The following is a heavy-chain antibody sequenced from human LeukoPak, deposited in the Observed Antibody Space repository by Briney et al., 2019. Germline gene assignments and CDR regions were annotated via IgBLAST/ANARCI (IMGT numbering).Heavy chain of an antibody. CDR3: ARVRRNSSGWFNLAFDI. J-gene: IGHJ3*02. CDR1: GGSISSHY. Sequence: PSETLSLTCTVSGGSISSHYWSWIRQPPGKGLERIGYIYYSGSTNYNPSLKSRVTISVDTSKNQFSLKLSSVTAADTAVYYCARVRRNSSGWFNLAFDIWGQGTMVTVSS. V-gene: IGHV4-59*11. CDR2: IYYSGST. D-gene: IGHD6-19*01.